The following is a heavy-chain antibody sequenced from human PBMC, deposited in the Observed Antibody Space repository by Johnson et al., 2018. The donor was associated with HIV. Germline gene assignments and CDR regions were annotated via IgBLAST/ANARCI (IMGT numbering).Heavy chain of an antibody. CDR3: ASEIYRPRPSSSWYVGAFDI. Sequence: QVQLVESGGGVVQPGRSLRLSCAASGFTFSSYAMHWVRQAPGKGLEWVAVISYDGSNKYYADSVKGRFPISSDNSKNTLYLQMNSLRAEDTAVYYCASEIYRPRPSSSWYVGAFDIWGQGTMVTVSS. J-gene: IGHJ3*02. CDR1: GFTFSSYA. CDR2: ISYDGSNK. V-gene: IGHV3-30-3*01. D-gene: IGHD6-13*01.